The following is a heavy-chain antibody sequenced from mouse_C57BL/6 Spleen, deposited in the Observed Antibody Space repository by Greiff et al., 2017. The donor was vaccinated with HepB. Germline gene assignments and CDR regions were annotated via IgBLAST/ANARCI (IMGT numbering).Heavy chain of an antibody. CDR1: GYAFTNYL. CDR2: INPGSGGT. D-gene: IGHD2-2*01. Sequence: QVQLEESGAELVRPGTSVKVSCKASGYAFTNYLIEWVKQRPGQGLEWIGVINPGSGGTNYNEKFKGKATLTADKSSSTAYMQLSSLTSEDSAVYICARGSLGYDVDFDYWGQGTTLTVSS. V-gene: IGHV1-54*01. CDR3: ARGSLGYDVDFDY. J-gene: IGHJ2*01.